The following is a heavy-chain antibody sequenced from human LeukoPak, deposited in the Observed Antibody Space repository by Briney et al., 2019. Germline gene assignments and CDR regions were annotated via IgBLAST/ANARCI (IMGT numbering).Heavy chain of an antibody. CDR2: TYYSGST. CDR1: GGSISSSSYY. V-gene: IGHV4-39*07. Sequence: PSETLSLTCSVSGGSISSSSYYWAWICQPPGKGLEWIGSTYYSGSTYYNPSLKSRVTISVDTSKNQFSLKLSSVTAADTAVYYCARNRWGITKVRGVSLDYWGQGTLVTVSS. J-gene: IGHJ4*02. CDR3: ARNRWGITKVRGVSLDY. D-gene: IGHD3-10*01.